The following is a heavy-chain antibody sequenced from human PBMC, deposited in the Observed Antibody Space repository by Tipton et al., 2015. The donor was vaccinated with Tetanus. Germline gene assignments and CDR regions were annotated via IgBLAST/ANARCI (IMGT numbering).Heavy chain of an antibody. V-gene: IGHV4-30-4*07. CDR3: ARVKGTYNHYGLDV. J-gene: IGHJ6*02. CDR1: YA. D-gene: IGHD3-10*01. CDR2: IYYSGST. Sequence: YAFNWVRQAPGKGLEWIGNIYYSGSTFYHPSLQSRVTISEDRSKNQISLRLRSVTAADTAVYYCARVKGTYNHYGLDVWGQGTTVTVAS.